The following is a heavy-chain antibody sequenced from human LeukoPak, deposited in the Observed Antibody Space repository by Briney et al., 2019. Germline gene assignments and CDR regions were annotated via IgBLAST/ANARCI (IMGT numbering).Heavy chain of an antibody. CDR1: GFTVRSNY. Sequence: PGGSLRLSCAASGFTVRSNYMSWVRQASGEGLEGVSLICTGGSTYYADSVKGRFNISRNNSKNTLYLQMNSLRAEDTAIYYCAKCHIGVVVAATPAYWGQGTLVPVSS. CDR2: ICTGGST. V-gene: IGHV3-53*01. J-gene: IGHJ4*02. D-gene: IGHD2-15*01. CDR3: AKCHIGVVVAATPAY.